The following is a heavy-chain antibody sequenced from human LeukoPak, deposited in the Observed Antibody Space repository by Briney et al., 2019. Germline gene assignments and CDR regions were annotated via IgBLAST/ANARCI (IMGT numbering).Heavy chain of an antibody. J-gene: IGHJ4*02. CDR3: ARASKKGIQLWFDY. V-gene: IGHV4-59*01. Sequence: SETLSLTCTVSGGSISSYYWSWIRQSPGKGLEWIGYIYYSGSTNYNPSLKSRVTISVDTSKNQFSLKLSSVTAADTAVYYCARASKKGIQLWFDYWGQGTLVTVSS. CDR1: GGSISSYY. D-gene: IGHD5-18*01. CDR2: IYYSGST.